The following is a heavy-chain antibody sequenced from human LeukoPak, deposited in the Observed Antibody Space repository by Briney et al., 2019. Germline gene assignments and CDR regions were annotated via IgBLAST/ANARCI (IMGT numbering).Heavy chain of an antibody. V-gene: IGHV4-61*05. CDR3: ARYDSRRGYYYYMDV. J-gene: IGHJ6*03. Sequence: SETLSLTCTVSGGSISSSSYYWGWIRQPPGKGLEWIGYIYYSRSTNYNPSLKSRVTISVDTSKNQFSLKLSSVTAADTAVYYCARYDSRRGYYYYMDVWGKGTTVTVSS. D-gene: IGHD3-3*01. CDR1: GGSISSSSYY. CDR2: IYYSRST.